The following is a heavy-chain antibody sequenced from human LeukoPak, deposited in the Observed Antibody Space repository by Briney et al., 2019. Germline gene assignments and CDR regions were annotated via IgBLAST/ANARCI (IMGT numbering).Heavy chain of an antibody. CDR3: ARRYCSGGSCYSSESIDI. CDR2: INTNTGNP. V-gene: IGHV7-4-1*02. J-gene: IGHJ3*02. D-gene: IGHD2-15*01. CDR1: GYTFTSYA. Sequence: GASVTVTCKASGYTFTSYAMNWVRQPPGQGLEWMGGINTNTGNPTYAQGFTGRFVFSLDTSVSTAYLQISSLKAEDTAVYYCARRYCSGGSCYSSESIDIWGQGTMVTVSS.